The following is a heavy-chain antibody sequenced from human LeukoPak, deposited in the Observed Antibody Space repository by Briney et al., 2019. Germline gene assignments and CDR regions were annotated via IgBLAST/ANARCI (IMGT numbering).Heavy chain of an antibody. CDR1: GFTFSSYG. CDR3: ARDHFVVVPAAIRYYYYYMDV. Sequence: GGSLRLSCAASGFTFSSYGMHWVRQAPGKGLEWVTFIWYDGSDKYYADSVKGRFTVSRDNSKNTLYLQMNSLRAEDTAVYYCARDHFVVVPAAIRYYYYYMDVWGKGTTVTVSS. CDR2: IWYDGSDK. D-gene: IGHD2-2*01. V-gene: IGHV3-30*02. J-gene: IGHJ6*03.